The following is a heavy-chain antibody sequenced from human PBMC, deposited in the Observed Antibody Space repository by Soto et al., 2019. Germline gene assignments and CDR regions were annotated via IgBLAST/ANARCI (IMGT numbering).Heavy chain of an antibody. CDR1: GGSIGGYY. CDR3: ARQEAVAGTPFDS. J-gene: IGHJ4*02. CDR2: IYFSGST. Sequence: QVHLQESGPGLVKPSETLSLTCTVSGGSIGGYYWNWIRQPPGKGLEWLGYIYFSGSTHYNPSLKTRLTISLDTSKKQFSLNLRSVTAADTAVNYCARQEAVAGTPFDSWGQGTLVSVSS. D-gene: IGHD6-19*01. V-gene: IGHV4-59*01.